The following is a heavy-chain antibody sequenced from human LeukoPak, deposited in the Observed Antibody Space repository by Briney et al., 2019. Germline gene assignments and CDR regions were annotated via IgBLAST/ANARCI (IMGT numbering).Heavy chain of an antibody. J-gene: IGHJ4*02. CDR2: ISGRGGST. CDR1: GFTFSSYA. V-gene: IGHV3-23*01. D-gene: IGHD3-3*01. CDR3: TKDSRYTTYDFWSGYTIDY. Sequence: GGSLRLSCAASGFTFSSYAMSWVRQAPGKGLEWVSAISGRGGSTYYADSVKGRFTISRDNSKNTLYLQMNSLRAEDTAVYYCTKDSRYTTYDFWSGYTIDYWGQGTLVTVSS.